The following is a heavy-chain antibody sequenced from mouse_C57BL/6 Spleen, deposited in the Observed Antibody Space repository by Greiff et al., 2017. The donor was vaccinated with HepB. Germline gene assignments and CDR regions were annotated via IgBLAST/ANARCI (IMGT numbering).Heavy chain of an antibody. J-gene: IGHJ2*01. CDR1: GYTFTSYW. D-gene: IGHD1-1*01. CDR3: ARRDYGSRNFDY. V-gene: IGHV1-64*01. Sequence: QVQLQQSGAELVKPGASVKLSCKASGYTFTSYWMHWVKQRPGQGLEWIGMIHPNSGSTNYNEKFKSKATLTVDKSSSTAYMQLSSLTSEDSAVYYCARRDYGSRNFDYWGQGTTLTVSS. CDR2: IHPNSGST.